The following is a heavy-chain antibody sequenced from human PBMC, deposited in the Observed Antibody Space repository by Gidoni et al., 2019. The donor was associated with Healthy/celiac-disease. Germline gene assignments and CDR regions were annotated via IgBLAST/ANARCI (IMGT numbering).Heavy chain of an antibody. J-gene: IGHJ4*02. CDR2: ISGSGGST. V-gene: IGHV3-23*01. D-gene: IGHD2-15*01. CDR3: AKDLLVVVVAATPAADY. CDR1: GSTFCRHA. Sequence: EVHLLESGGALVHPGGSLGLSCAASGSTFCRHAMSWVRQAPGKGLEWVSAISGSGGSTYYADSVKGRFTISRDNSKNTLYLQMNSLRAEDTAVYYCAKDLLVVVVAATPAADYWGQGTLVTVSS.